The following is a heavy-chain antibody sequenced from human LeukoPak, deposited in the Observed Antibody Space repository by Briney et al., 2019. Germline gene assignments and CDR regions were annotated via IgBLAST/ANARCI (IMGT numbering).Heavy chain of an antibody. Sequence: SETLSLTCTVSGGSISSGGYYWSWIRQHPGKGLEWVGYIYYSGSTYCNPSLKSRVTISVDTSKNQFSLKLSSVTAADTAVYYCAARPLLWFGELQDYWGQGTLVTVSS. D-gene: IGHD3-10*01. V-gene: IGHV4-31*03. J-gene: IGHJ4*02. CDR2: IYYSGST. CDR3: AARPLLWFGELQDY. CDR1: GGSISSGGYY.